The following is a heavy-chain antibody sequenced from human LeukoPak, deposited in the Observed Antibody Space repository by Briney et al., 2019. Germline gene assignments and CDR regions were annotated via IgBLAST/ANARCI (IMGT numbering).Heavy chain of an antibody. V-gene: IGHV1-69*04. CDR1: GGTFSSYA. Sequence: GASVKVSCKASGGTFSSYAISWVRQAPGQGLEWMGRIIPILGIANYAQKFQGRVTITTDESTSTAYMELSSLRSEDTAVYYCARGGVAARPFFDYWGQGTLVTVSS. CDR2: IIPILGIA. D-gene: IGHD6-6*01. J-gene: IGHJ4*02. CDR3: ARGGVAARPFFDY.